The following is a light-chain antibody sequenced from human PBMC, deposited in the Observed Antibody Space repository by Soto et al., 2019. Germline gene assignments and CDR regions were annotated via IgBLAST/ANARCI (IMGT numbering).Light chain of an antibody. J-gene: IGKJ1*01. CDR2: DAS. Sequence: EIVLTQSPGTLSLSPGERATLSCRSSQSVSSSSLAWYQQKRGQAPRLLIHDASSRATGIPDRFSGSGSGTDFTLTISRLEPEDFAVYYCQQYGGSPRTFGQGTKVDI. CDR1: QSVSSSS. CDR3: QQYGGSPRT. V-gene: IGKV3-20*01.